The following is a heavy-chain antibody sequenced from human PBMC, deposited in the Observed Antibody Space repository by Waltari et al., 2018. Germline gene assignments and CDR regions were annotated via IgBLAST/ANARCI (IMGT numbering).Heavy chain of an antibody. J-gene: IGHJ5*02. Sequence: QVQLVQSGAEVKKPGASVKVSCKVSGYTLTELSMHWVRQATGQGLEWMGWMNPNSGNTGYAQKCQGRVTITRNTSISTAYMELSSLRSEDTAVYYCARGRRNWFDPWGQGTLVTVSS. CDR3: ARGRRNWFDP. CDR2: MNPNSGNT. CDR1: GYTLTELS. V-gene: IGHV1-8*03.